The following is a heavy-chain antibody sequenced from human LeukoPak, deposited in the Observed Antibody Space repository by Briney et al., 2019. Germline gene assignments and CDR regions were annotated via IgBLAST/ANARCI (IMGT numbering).Heavy chain of an antibody. D-gene: IGHD4-23*01. CDR1: GFTFSSYE. CDR2: ISSSGSTI. J-gene: IGHJ3*02. Sequence: QPGGSLRLSCAASGFTFSSYEMNWVRQAPGKGLEWVSYISSSGSTIYYADSVKGRFTISRDNAKNSLYLQMNSLRAEDTAVYYCARDKLRWSLGAFDIWGQGTMVTVSS. CDR3: ARDKLRWSLGAFDI. V-gene: IGHV3-48*03.